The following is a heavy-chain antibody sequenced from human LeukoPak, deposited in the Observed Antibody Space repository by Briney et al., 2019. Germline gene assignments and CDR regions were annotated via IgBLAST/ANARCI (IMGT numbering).Heavy chain of an antibody. D-gene: IGHD3-16*02. Sequence: GGSLRLSCAASGFTFGSPWMHWVRQAPGKGLVWVSRINSDGSATAYADSVKGRFTISRDNAENTLYLQMNSLRAEDTAVYYCARGTAGYHSSYFDYWGQGTLVTVSS. CDR1: GFTFGSPW. CDR3: ARGTAGYHSSYFDY. J-gene: IGHJ4*02. V-gene: IGHV3-74*01. CDR2: INSDGSAT.